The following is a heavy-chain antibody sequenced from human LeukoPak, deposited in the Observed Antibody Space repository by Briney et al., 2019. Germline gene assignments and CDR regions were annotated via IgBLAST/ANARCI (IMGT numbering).Heavy chain of an antibody. CDR1: GYTFSDLW. V-gene: IGHV5-51*01. CDR3: ARVGYSSSWYFDY. D-gene: IGHD6-13*01. CDR2: VYPADSDT. J-gene: IGHJ4*02. Sequence: GESLKISCQASGYTFSDLWIGWVRQMPGQGLEWMGSVYPADSDTRYSPSFEGHVTISADKSISTAYLQWSSLKASDTAMYYCARVGYSSSWYFDYWGQGTLVTVSS.